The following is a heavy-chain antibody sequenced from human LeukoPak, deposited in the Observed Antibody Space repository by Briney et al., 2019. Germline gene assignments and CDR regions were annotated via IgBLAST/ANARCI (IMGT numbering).Heavy chain of an antibody. CDR2: INHSGST. Sequence: SETLSLTCAVYGGSFSGYYWSWIRQPPGTGLEWIGEINHSGSTNYNPSLKRRVTISVDTSKSQFSLKLSSVTAADTAVYYCARFMSGWYSDYWGQGALVTVSS. CDR1: GGSFSGYY. J-gene: IGHJ4*02. CDR3: ARFMSGWYSDY. V-gene: IGHV4-34*01. D-gene: IGHD6-19*01.